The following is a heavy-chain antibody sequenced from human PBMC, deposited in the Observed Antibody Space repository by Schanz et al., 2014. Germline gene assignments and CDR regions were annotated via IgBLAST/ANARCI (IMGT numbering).Heavy chain of an antibody. CDR3: ASRGLRVDGVFDY. D-gene: IGHD4-17*01. Sequence: EVQLLESGGDLVQPGGSLRLSCVVSGFTFRGYAMSWVRQAPGKGLEWVSIIQTGGNTYYPDSVKGRFASSRDTSKNTVYVQITRLRVESAVDYSCASRGLRVDGVFDYWGQGTLVTVSS. V-gene: IGHV3-23*01. CDR1: GFTFRGYA. CDR2: IIQTGGNT. J-gene: IGHJ4*02.